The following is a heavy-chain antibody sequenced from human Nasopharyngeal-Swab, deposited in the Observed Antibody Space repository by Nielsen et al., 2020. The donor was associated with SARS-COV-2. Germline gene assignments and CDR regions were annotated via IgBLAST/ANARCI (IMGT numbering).Heavy chain of an antibody. Sequence: SEPLSLTCTVSGASLSSYYWSWIRQPPGKGLEWVAYSHYSGSTNYNPSLKSRVTMSVDTSKRQFSLMLTSVTAADTAVYYCARGFDYWGQGTLVTVS. CDR2: SHYSGST. J-gene: IGHJ4*02. V-gene: IGHV4-59*08. CDR3: ARGFDY. CDR1: GASLSSYY.